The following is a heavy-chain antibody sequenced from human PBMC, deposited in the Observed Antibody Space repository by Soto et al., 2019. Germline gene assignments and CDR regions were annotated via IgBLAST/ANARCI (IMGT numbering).Heavy chain of an antibody. CDR2: ISYSGST. CDR3: ARGTSWQLPFDY. CDR1: GATLTINY. J-gene: IGHJ4*02. V-gene: IGHV4-59*01. D-gene: IGHD6-13*01. Sequence: SETLCLTCTVSGATLTINYWSWIRPAPGKGLEWIGYISYSGSTDYNPSLKSRVTISGDTSKNQFSLKVSSVTAADTAVYYCARGTSWQLPFDYWGQGTLVTVSS.